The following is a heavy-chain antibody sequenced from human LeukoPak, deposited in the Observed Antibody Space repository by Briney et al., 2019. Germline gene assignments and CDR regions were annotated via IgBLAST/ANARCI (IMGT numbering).Heavy chain of an antibody. D-gene: IGHD5-24*01. CDR1: GFTFDDYA. CDR3: AKVRRDGYNPFDY. J-gene: IGHJ4*02. Sequence: GRSLRLSCAASGFTFDDYAMHWVRQAPGKGLEWVSGISWNSGSIGYADSVKGRFTISRDNAKNSLYLQMNSLRAEDTALYYCAKVRRDGYNPFDYWGQGTLVTVSS. CDR2: ISWNSGSI. V-gene: IGHV3-9*01.